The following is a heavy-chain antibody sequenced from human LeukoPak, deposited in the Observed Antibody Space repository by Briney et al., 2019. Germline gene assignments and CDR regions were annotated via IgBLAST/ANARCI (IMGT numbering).Heavy chain of an antibody. CDR2: INAGNGNT. J-gene: IGHJ4*02. D-gene: IGHD1-26*01. CDR3: ARQSTGSYYSPIDY. CDR1: GYTFTSYA. V-gene: IGHV1-3*01. Sequence: GASVKVSCKDSGYTFTSYAMHWVRQAPGQRLEWMGWINAGNGNTKYSQKFQGRVTITRDTSASTAYMELSSLRSDDTAMYYCARQSTGSYYSPIDYWGQGTLVTVSS.